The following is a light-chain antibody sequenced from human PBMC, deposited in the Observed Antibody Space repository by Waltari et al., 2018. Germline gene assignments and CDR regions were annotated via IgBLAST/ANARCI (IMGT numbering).Light chain of an antibody. Sequence: DIQMTQSPSSLSASVGDRVTLTCRASQSIDDYLNWYQQRPGKGPNLLVYFASISLSGVSSRFAGSGFGTDFTLTIISLQPEDFGTYYCQQSHSTPYTFGQGTKVEI. J-gene: IGKJ2*01. CDR2: FAS. CDR1: QSIDDY. V-gene: IGKV1-39*01. CDR3: QQSHSTPYT.